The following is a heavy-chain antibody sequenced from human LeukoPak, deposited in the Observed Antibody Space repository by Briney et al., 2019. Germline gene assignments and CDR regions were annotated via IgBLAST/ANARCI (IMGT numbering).Heavy chain of an antibody. V-gene: IGHV2-5*02. CDR3: AHSGYDYVWGSYHSMDTFDY. Sequence: SGPTLVKPTQTLTLTCTFSGFSLSTSGVGVGWIRQPPGKALEWLALIYWDDDKRHSPSLKSRLTITKDTSKNQVVLTMTNMDPVDTATYYCAHSGYDYVWGSYHSMDTFDYWGQGTLVTVSS. J-gene: IGHJ4*02. CDR2: IYWDDDK. CDR1: GFSLSTSGVG. D-gene: IGHD3-16*02.